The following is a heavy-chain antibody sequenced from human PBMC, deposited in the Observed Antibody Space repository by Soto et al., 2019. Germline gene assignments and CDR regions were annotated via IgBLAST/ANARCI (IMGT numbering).Heavy chain of an antibody. D-gene: IGHD3-10*01. CDR1: GGCISSYY. J-gene: IGHJ4*02. CDR3: ASMGYHYGSGSYPLDY. Sequence: QVQLQESGPGLVKPSETLSLTCTVSGGCISSYYWTWNRQPPGKGLEWIGFMYNSGSTHYNPSLKSRVTMSLDTSKNQFSLNLRSVTAADTAVYYCASMGYHYGSGSYPLDYWGQGTLVTVSS. V-gene: IGHV4-59*08. CDR2: MYNSGST.